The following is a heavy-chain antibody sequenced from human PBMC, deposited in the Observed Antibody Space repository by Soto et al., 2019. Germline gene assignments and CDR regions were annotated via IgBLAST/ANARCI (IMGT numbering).Heavy chain of an antibody. CDR1: GYRLSSYW. CDR3: ARQGSNGAYYYYGMDV. J-gene: IGHJ6*02. D-gene: IGHD3-16*01. Sequence: PGESLNISCKGPGYRLSSYWIAWVRQMPGKGLEWMGIIDPGESVTRYSPSFEGQVTISADKSNSTAYLQWSSLKASDTAMYYCARQGSNGAYYYYGMDVWGQGTTVTVSS. V-gene: IGHV5-51*01. CDR2: IDPGESVT.